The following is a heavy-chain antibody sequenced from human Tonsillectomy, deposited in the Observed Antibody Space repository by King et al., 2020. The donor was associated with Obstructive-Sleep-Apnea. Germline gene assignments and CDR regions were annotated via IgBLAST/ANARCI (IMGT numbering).Heavy chain of an antibody. D-gene: IGHD3-22*01. J-gene: IGHJ4*02. CDR3: AADSSGYYFRDY. CDR2: IDPSDSYT. CDR1: GYSFTSYW. V-gene: IGHV5-10-1*03. Sequence: VQLVESGAEVKKPGESLRISCKGSGYSFTSYWISWVRQMPGKGLEWMGRIDPSDSYTNYSPSFQGNVTISADKSISTAYLQWSSLKASDTAMYYCAADSSGYYFRDYWGQGTLVTVSS.